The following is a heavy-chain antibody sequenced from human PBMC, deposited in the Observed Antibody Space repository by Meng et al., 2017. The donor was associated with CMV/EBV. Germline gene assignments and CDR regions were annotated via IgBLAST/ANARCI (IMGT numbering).Heavy chain of an antibody. CDR1: GGSISSGDYY. CDR2: IYYSGST. CDR3: ARAQYSSSCDY. V-gene: IGHV4-30-4*08. Sequence: QVRRQEAGPGLGKPSQTLALTRTVSGGSISSGDYYWGWIRQPPGKGLEWIGYIYYSGSTYYNPSLKSRVTISVDTSKNQFSLKLSSVTAADTAVYYCARAQYSSSCDYWGQGTLVTVSS. J-gene: IGHJ4*02. D-gene: IGHD6-13*01.